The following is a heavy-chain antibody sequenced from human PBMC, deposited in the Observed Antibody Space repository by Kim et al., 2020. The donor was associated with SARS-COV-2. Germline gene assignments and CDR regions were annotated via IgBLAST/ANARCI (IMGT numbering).Heavy chain of an antibody. CDR2: IDPSDSYT. J-gene: IGHJ6*02. Sequence: GESLKISCKGSGYSFTSYWISWVRQMPGKGLEWMGRIDPSDSYTNYSPSFQGHVTISADKSISTAYLQWSSLKASDTAMYYCARQSAAEPDYYGSGSYSPSYYYYYGMDVWGQGTTVTVSS. CDR1: GYSFTSYW. D-gene: IGHD3-10*01. V-gene: IGHV5-10-1*01. CDR3: ARQSAAEPDYYGSGSYSPSYYYYYGMDV.